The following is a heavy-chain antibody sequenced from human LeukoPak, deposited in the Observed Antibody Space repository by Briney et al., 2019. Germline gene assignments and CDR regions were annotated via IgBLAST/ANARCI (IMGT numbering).Heavy chain of an antibody. Sequence: GASVKVSCKASGYTFTSYGISWVRRAPGQGLEWMGWINPNSGGTNYAQKFQGRVTMTRDTSISTAFMELSRLRSDDTAVYYCARDIVTERGYCSGGSCYFDYWGQGTLVTVSS. D-gene: IGHD2-15*01. CDR1: GYTFTSYG. CDR2: INPNSGGT. J-gene: IGHJ4*02. V-gene: IGHV1-2*02. CDR3: ARDIVTERGYCSGGSCYFDY.